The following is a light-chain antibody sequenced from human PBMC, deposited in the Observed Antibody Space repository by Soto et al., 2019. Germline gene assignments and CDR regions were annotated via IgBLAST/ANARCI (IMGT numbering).Light chain of an antibody. V-gene: IGKV3-20*01. J-gene: IGKJ4*01. CDR2: GAS. CDR3: QQYGPSPLT. CDR1: QSVSSNY. Sequence: EIVLTQSPGILSLSPGERATLSCRASQSVSSNYFAWYQQKPGHPPILLIYGASSRATGLPDRCSGSGSGTEFTLTSSRLDPEYFAVYYCQQYGPSPLTFGGGTKIQIK.